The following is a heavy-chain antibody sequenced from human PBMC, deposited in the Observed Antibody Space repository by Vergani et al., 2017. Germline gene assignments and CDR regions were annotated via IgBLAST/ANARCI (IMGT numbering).Heavy chain of an antibody. CDR1: GFTFSGSA. CDR3: TRHEEAAVAGTRYYYYYMDV. J-gene: IGHJ6*03. V-gene: IGHV3-73*02. D-gene: IGHD6-19*01. Sequence: EVQLVESGGGLVQPGGSLKLSCAASGFTFSGSAMHWVRQASGKGLEWVGRIRSKANSYATAYAASVKGRFTISRDDSKNTAYLQMNSLKTEDTAVYYCTRHEEAAVAGTRYYYYYMDVWGKGTTVTVSS. CDR2: IRSKANSYAT.